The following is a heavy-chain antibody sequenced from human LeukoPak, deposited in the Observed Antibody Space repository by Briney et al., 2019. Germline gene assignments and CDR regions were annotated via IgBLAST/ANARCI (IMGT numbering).Heavy chain of an antibody. J-gene: IGHJ6*03. CDR1: GFSLSVFW. CDR2: IKTDGSIT. V-gene: IGHV3-74*01. Sequence: PGGSLRLSCAASGFSLSVFWMHWVRQVPGKGPVWVSRIKTDGSITYYADSVKGRFTISRDNSKNTLYLQMSSLRAEDTAVYYCAKTYTSSRAHYYYYYYMGVWGKGTTVTISS. D-gene: IGHD6-13*01. CDR3: AKTYTSSRAHYYYYYYMGV.